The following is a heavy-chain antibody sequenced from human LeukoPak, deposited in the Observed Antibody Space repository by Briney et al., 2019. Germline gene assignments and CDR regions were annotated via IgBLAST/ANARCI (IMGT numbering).Heavy chain of an antibody. V-gene: IGHV3-23*01. Sequence: PGGSLRLSCAASEFTFSSYAMSWVRQAPGKGLEWVSAISGSGGRTYYAESVKGRFTISRDNNENTLYLQMNSLRAEDTAVYYCATNGPDCGGDCYSGGFDYWGQGTLVTVSS. CDR3: ATNGPDCGGDCYSGGFDY. D-gene: IGHD2-21*02. J-gene: IGHJ4*02. CDR2: ISGSGGRT. CDR1: EFTFSSYA.